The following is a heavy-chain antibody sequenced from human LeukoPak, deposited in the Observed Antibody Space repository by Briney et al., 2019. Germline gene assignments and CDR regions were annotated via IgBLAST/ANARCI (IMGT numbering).Heavy chain of an antibody. D-gene: IGHD2-15*01. CDR3: AKFPRGGYMDV. J-gene: IGHJ6*03. Sequence: GGSLRLSCAASGFTLSSYGMHWVRQAPGKGLEWVAVISYDGSNKYYADSVKGRFTISRDNSKNTLYLQMNSLRAEDTAVYYCAKFPRGGYMDVWGKGTTVTVSS. CDR2: ISYDGSNK. CDR1: GFTLSSYG. V-gene: IGHV3-30*18.